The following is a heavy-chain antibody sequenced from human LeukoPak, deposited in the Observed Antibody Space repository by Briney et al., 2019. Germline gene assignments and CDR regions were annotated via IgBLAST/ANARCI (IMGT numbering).Heavy chain of an antibody. V-gene: IGHV3-11*01. D-gene: IGHD6-19*01. Sequence: GGSLRLSCAASGFTFSDYYMSWIRQAPGKGLEWVSYISSSGSTIYYADSAKGRFTISRDNAKNSLYLQMNSLRAEDTAVYYCARVSVAGIEYFQHWGQGTLVTVSS. CDR2: ISSSGSTI. CDR1: GFTFSDYY. CDR3: ARVSVAGIEYFQH. J-gene: IGHJ1*01.